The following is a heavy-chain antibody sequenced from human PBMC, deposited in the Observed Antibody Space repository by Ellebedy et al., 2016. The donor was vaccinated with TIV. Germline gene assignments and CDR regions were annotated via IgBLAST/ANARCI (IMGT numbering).Heavy chain of an antibody. CDR2: IHYSGST. V-gene: IGHV4-59*01. CDR1: GGSISSFY. CDR3: AREYSAFDM. D-gene: IGHD2-15*01. Sequence: SETLSLTXSVSGGSISSFYWHWIRQPPGKGLEWIGFIHYSGSTNYNPSLKSRVTISVDTSKNQFSLKLNSLTAADTAVYYCAREYSAFDMWGQGTMVTVSS. J-gene: IGHJ3*02.